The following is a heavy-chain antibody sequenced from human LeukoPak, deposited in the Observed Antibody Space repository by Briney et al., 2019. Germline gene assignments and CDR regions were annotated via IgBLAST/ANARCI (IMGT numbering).Heavy chain of an antibody. CDR2: ISAYNGNT. CDR1: GYTFTSYG. D-gene: IGHD3-9*01. V-gene: IGHV1-18*04. Sequence: ASVKVPCKASGYTFTSYGISWVRQAPGQGLEWMGWISAYNGNTNYAQKVQGRVTMTTDTSTSTAYMELRSLRSDDTAVYYCARGDDILTGYFRGFDYWGQGTLVTVSS. CDR3: ARGDDILTGYFRGFDY. J-gene: IGHJ4*02.